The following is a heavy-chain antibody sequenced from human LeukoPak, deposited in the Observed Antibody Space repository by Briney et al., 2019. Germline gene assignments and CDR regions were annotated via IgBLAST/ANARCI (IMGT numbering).Heavy chain of an antibody. CDR3: ASYSIVDAFDI. CDR2: INHSGST. CDR1: GGSFSGYY. J-gene: IGHJ3*02. Sequence: SETLSLTCAVYGGSFSGYYWSWIRQPPGKGLEWIGEINHSGSTNYNPSLKSRVTISVDTSKNQFSLKLSSVTAADTAVYYCASYSIVDAFDIWGQGTMVTVSS. D-gene: IGHD3-22*01. V-gene: IGHV4-34*01.